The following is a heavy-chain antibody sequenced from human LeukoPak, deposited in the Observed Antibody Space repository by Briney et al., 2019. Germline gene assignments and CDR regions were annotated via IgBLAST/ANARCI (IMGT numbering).Heavy chain of an antibody. CDR1: GGSISSGGYS. J-gene: IGHJ3*02. D-gene: IGHD3-10*01. CDR2: IYHSGSA. V-gene: IGHV4-30-2*01. Sequence: PSETLSLTCAVSGGSISSGGYSGSWIRQPPGKGLEWIGYIYHSGSAYYNPSLTSRVTMSVDRSKNQFSLKLSSVTAADTAVYYCARERRDRFGENAFDIWGQGTLVTVSS. CDR3: ARERRDRFGENAFDI.